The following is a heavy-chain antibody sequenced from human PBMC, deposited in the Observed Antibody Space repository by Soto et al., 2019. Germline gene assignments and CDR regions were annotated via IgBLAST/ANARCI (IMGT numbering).Heavy chain of an antibody. J-gene: IGHJ5*02. CDR3: ARKQWVVPNWFDP. V-gene: IGHV4-4*02. CDR1: GGSISSSYW. D-gene: IGHD6-19*01. CDR2: MYHTGST. Sequence: QVQLQESGPGLVKPSGTLSLTCAVSGGSISSSYWWSWVRQPPGKGLEWIGEMYHTGSTNYNPSLKNRVTISVDKSQNQFSLRVSFVTAADTAGYYFARKQWVVPNWFDPWGQGILVTVSS.